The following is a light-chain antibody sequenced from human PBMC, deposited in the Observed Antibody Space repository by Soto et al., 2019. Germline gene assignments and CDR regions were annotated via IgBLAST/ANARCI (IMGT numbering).Light chain of an antibody. CDR2: GAS. CDR1: LGIANY. Sequence: DIQMTQSPPSLSASVGDRVTISCRASLGIANYVLWYQQRPGEVPKLLIYGASSLLSGVPSRFSGSGSGTDFTLTISSLQPEDVGTYYCQKYNSAMWTFGQGTKVDIK. J-gene: IGKJ1*01. V-gene: IGKV1-27*01. CDR3: QKYNSAMWT.